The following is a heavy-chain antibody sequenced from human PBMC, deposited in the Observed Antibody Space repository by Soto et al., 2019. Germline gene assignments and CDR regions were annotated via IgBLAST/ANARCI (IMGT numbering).Heavy chain of an antibody. CDR2: IYYSGST. CDR1: GGSISSGGYY. J-gene: IGHJ4*02. V-gene: IGHV4-39*01. D-gene: IGHD3-9*01. CDR3: ARHRTYYDFLTGYSPDYYFDY. Sequence: SETLSLTCTVSGGSISSGGYYWGWIRQPPGKGLEFIGSIYYSGSTCYNPSLKSRVTISVDTSKNQFSLNLTSVTAADTALYYCARHRTYYDFLTGYSPDYYFDYWGQGTLVTVSS.